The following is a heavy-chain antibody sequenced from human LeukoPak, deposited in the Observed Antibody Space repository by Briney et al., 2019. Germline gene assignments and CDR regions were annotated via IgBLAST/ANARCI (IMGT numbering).Heavy chain of an antibody. D-gene: IGHD6-19*01. CDR2: IYYTGGT. J-gene: IGHJ4*02. CDR3: AKYGNSGWVIDD. CDR1: GGSIGSDY. Sequence: PSETLSLTCTVSGGSIGSDYWTWIRQPPGKGLEYIGYIYYTGGTNYNPSLKSRVTISVDTSKNQFSLKLSSVTAADTAVYFCAKYGNSGWVIDDWGQGTLVTVSS. V-gene: IGHV4-59*08.